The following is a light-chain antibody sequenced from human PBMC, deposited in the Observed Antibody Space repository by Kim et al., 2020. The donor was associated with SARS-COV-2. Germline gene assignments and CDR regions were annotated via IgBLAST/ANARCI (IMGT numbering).Light chain of an antibody. V-gene: IGLV3-1*01. CDR1: KLGDKY. CDR3: QAWDSGITYV. Sequence: PGKPASIPCSGDKLGDKYVCWYQQKPGQSPVLVIYQDTKRPSGIPGRFSGSKSGNTATLTIGGTQAMDEADYYCQAWDSGITYVFGTGTKVTVL. J-gene: IGLJ1*01. CDR2: QDT.